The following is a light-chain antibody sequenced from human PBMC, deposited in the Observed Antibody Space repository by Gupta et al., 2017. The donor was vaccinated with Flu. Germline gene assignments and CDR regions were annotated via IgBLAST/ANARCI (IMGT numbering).Light chain of an antibody. CDR1: VGRKQY. J-gene: IGLJ3*02. V-gene: IGLV3-25*03. CDR2: KDN. Sequence: GQTARITCAGDVGRKQYAYWYHQKPGQAPVLVIYKDNERHSGIPERFSGSISGTTVTLTIXGXQAEDEXDYYCQSADSSGTALVFGGGTRLTVL. CDR3: QSADSSGTALV.